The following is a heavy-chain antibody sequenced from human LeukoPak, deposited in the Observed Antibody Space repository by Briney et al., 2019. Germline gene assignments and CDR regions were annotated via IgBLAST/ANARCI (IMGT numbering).Heavy chain of an antibody. J-gene: IGHJ4*02. CDR2: IRPDANDG. CDR1: GFTFSHYW. CDR3: ARADWGSIDY. Sequence: GGSLRLSCAASGFTFSHYWMAWVRQAPGKGLGWVAIIRPDANDGSYVDSVKGRFTISRDNAKNSLYLQLNSLRAEDTAVYFCARADWGSIDYWGQGALVTVSS. V-gene: IGHV3-7*01. D-gene: IGHD7-27*01.